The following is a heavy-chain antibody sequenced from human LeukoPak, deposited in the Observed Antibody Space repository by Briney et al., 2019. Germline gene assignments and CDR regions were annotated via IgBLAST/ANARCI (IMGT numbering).Heavy chain of an antibody. J-gene: IGHJ3*02. Sequence: ASVKVSCKVSGHTLTKLSIQWVRQAPGKGLEWMGGFDAEDGEAIYAQNVQGRVTITEDTSTDTAYMELKSLRSDDTGVYYCAKPQHIVVVGDAFDIWGQGTMVTVSS. CDR3: AKPQHIVVVGDAFDI. D-gene: IGHD2-15*01. CDR2: FDAEDGEA. V-gene: IGHV1-24*01. CDR1: GHTLTKLS.